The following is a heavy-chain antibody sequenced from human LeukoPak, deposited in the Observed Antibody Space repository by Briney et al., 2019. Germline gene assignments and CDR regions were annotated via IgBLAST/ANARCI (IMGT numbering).Heavy chain of an antibody. CDR1: GFTFSTYG. Sequence: GGSLRLSCAASGFTFSTYGMHWVRQAPGKGLEWVAFIRYDGSNINYADSVKGRFTISRDNSKNTLYLQMNSLRDEDAAIYYCAKDLNGYFDYWGQGTLVTVSS. V-gene: IGHV3-30*02. J-gene: IGHJ4*02. CDR3: AKDLNGYFDY. CDR2: IRYDGSNI.